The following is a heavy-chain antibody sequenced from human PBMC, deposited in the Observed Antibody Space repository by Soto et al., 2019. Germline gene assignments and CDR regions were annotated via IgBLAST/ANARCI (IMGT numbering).Heavy chain of an antibody. V-gene: IGHV1-69*12. Sequence: QVHLVQSGAEVKKPGCSVKGSCKASGGTFSSYAISWVRQAPGQVLEWMGELIPIVGTANNAQKFQGRVTITADESTSTAYMKLSSSRSEATAVYYCARDRGPSSGYYPYWFDPWGQGTLVAVAS. CDR3: ARDRGPSSGYYPYWFDP. D-gene: IGHD3-22*01. CDR2: LIPIVGTA. J-gene: IGHJ5*02. CDR1: GGTFSSYA.